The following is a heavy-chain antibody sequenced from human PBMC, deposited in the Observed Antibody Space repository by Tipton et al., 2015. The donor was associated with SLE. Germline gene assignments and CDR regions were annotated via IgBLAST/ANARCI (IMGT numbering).Heavy chain of an antibody. J-gene: IGHJ4*02. CDR1: GGSISSGGYY. V-gene: IGHV4-31*03. D-gene: IGHD3-10*01. CDR3: VGRGDRMGFYY. CDR2: IYYSGST. Sequence: LRLSCTVSGGSISSGGYYWSWIRQHPGKGLEWIGYIYYSGSTYYNPSLKSRVTISVDTSKNQFSLKLSYVTAADTAVYYCVGRGDRMGFYYWGQGTLVTVSS.